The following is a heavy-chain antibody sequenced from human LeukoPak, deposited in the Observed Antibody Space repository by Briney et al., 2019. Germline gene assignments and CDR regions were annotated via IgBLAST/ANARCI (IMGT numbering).Heavy chain of an antibody. CDR1: GGSISSYY. Sequence: PSETLSLTCTVSGGSISSYYWSWIRQAPGKGLEWIGYMYYSGSTNYNPSLKSRVSISVDTSKNQFSLKLSSVTAADTAVYYCARTGSTVTMLYPFDHWGQGTLVTVSS. J-gene: IGHJ4*02. V-gene: IGHV4-59*01. CDR3: ARTGSTVTMLYPFDH. D-gene: IGHD4-17*01. CDR2: MYYSGST.